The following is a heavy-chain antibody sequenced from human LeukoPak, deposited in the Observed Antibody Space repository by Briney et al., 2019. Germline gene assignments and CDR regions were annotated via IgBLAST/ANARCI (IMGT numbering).Heavy chain of an antibody. J-gene: IGHJ4*02. Sequence: ASVKVSCKASGYTFTSYGISWVRQAPGQGLEWMGWISAYNGNTNYAQKLQGRVTMTTDTSTSTAYMELRSLRSDDTAVYYCARVRSGYYGSGSLITDCWGQGTLVTVSS. D-gene: IGHD3-10*01. CDR2: ISAYNGNT. CDR3: ARVRSGYYGSGSLITDC. V-gene: IGHV1-18*01. CDR1: GYTFTSYG.